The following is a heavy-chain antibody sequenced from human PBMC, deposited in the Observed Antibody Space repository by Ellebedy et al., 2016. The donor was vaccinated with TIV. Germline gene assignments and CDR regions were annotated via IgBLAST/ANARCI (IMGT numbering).Heavy chain of an antibody. J-gene: IGHJ6*03. CDR1: GGSVSRYF. Sequence: SETLSLTXTVSGGSVSRYFWSWIRQPPGKGLEWIGRIFTSGSFNYNPSLMSRVTMSVVTSKNQISLRLNSVTAADTAVYYCARVHCSITTCDYYYMDVWGKGTTVTVSS. CDR2: IFTSGSF. V-gene: IGHV4-4*07. CDR3: ARVHCSITTCDYYYMDV. D-gene: IGHD1-1*01.